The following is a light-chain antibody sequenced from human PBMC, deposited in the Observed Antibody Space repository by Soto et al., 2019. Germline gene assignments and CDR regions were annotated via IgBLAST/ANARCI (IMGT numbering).Light chain of an antibody. CDR2: AAS. Sequence: DIQMTQSPPSLSASVGDRVTITCRTSQSVINFVSWYQQKPGKAPKLLICAASTLRSGVPSRVSGSGFGTDFTLAISSLQPEDFGTYFCQQSFSTPQTFGQGTKV. J-gene: IGKJ1*01. CDR3: QQSFSTPQT. CDR1: QSVINF. V-gene: IGKV1-39*01.